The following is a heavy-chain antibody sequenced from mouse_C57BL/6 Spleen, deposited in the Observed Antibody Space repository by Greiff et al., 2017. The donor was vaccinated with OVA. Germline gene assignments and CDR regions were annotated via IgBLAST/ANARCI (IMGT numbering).Heavy chain of an antibody. CDR2: IYPGSGNT. CDR1: GYTFTDYY. Sequence: VQLQQSGAELVRPGASVKLSCKASGYTFTDYYINWVKQRPGQGLEWIARIYPGSGNTYYNERFKGKATLTAEKSSSTAYMQLSSLTSEDSAVYFCASGGDDGYYVFYFDYWGQGTTLTVSS. D-gene: IGHD2-3*01. V-gene: IGHV1-76*01. CDR3: ASGGDDGYYVFYFDY. J-gene: IGHJ2*01.